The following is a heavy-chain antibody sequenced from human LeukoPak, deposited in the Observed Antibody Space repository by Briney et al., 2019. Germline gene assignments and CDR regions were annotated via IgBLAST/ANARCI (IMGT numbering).Heavy chain of an antibody. CDR1: GFTFSSYG. CDR3: AAPEYNYGRMYYYYMDV. J-gene: IGHJ6*03. V-gene: IGHV3-30*03. Sequence: PGGSLRLSCAASGFTFSSYGMHWVRQAPGRGLEWVAVISYDGSNKYYADSVKGRFTISRDNSKNTLYLQMNSLRAEDTAVYYCAAPEYNYGRMYYYYMDVWGKGTTVTVSS. CDR2: ISYDGSNK. D-gene: IGHD5-18*01.